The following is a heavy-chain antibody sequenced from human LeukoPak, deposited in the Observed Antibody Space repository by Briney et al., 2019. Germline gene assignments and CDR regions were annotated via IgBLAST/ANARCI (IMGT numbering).Heavy chain of an antibody. J-gene: IGHJ4*02. Sequence: PGGSLRLSCAASGFSFSEYWMSWVRQAPGKGLEWVANIRQNGSEIAYADFVEGRFTISRDDAQKSLYLEMNRLRVEDTAVYYCADPGVGHWGQGILVTVSA. CDR1: GFSFSEYW. D-gene: IGHD2-8*01. CDR3: ADPGVGH. CDR2: IRQNGSEI. V-gene: IGHV3-7*01.